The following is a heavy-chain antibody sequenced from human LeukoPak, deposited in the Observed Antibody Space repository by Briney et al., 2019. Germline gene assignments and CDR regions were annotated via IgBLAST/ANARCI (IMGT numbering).Heavy chain of an antibody. Sequence: SETLSLTCTVSGGSISSYYWSWIRQPAGKGLEWIGRIYTSGSTNYNPSLKSRVTISVDTSRNQFSLNLSSVTAADTAMYYCARNRSAVIVPAAMGGAFDIWGHGTMVTVSS. D-gene: IGHD2-2*01. CDR2: IYTSGST. J-gene: IGHJ3*02. CDR1: GGSISSYY. CDR3: ARNRSAVIVPAAMGGAFDI. V-gene: IGHV4-4*07.